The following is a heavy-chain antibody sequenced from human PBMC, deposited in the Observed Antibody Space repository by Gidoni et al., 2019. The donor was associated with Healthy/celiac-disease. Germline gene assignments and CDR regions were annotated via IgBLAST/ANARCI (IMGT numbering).Heavy chain of an antibody. CDR1: GGTFSSYA. D-gene: IGHD2-2*01. J-gene: IGHJ6*02. CDR2: IIPIFGTA. Sequence: QVQLVQSGAEVKKPGSSVKVSCKASGGTFSSYAISWVRQAPGQGLEWMGGIIPIFGTANYAQKFQGRVTITADESTSTAYMELSSLRSEDTAVYYCARGSFVVPAATTTKYYYYYGMDVWGQGTTVTVSS. V-gene: IGHV1-69*01. CDR3: ARGSFVVPAATTTKYYYYYGMDV.